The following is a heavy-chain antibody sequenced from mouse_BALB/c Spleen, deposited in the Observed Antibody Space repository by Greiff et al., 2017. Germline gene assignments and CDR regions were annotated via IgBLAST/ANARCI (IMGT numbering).Heavy chain of an antibody. Sequence: DVQLVESGGGLVKLGGSLKLSCAASGFTFSSYYMSWVRQTPEKRLELVAAINSNGGSTYYPDTVKGRFTISRDNAKNTLYLQMSSLKSEDTALYYCARQKTGYYFDYWGQGTTLTVSS. CDR3: ARQKTGYYFDY. J-gene: IGHJ2*01. V-gene: IGHV5-6-2*01. CDR2: INSNGGST. CDR1: GFTFSSYY. D-gene: IGHD4-1*01.